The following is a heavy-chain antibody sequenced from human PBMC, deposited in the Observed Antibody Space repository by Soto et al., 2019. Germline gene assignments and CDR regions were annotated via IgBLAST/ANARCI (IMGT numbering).Heavy chain of an antibody. CDR1: GYTFTNYA. CDR3: ARESVRFLEWYRFDP. CDR2: INAGNGNT. J-gene: IGHJ5*02. V-gene: IGHV1-3*01. Sequence: GASVKVSCKASGYTFTNYAMHWVRQAPGQRLEWMGWINAGNGNTKYSQKFQGRVTITRDTSASTAYMELSSLGSEDTAVYYCARESVRFLEWYRFDPWGQGTLVTVSS. D-gene: IGHD3-3*01.